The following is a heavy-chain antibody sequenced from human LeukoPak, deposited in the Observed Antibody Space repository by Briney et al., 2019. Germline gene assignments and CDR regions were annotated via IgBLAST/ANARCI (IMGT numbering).Heavy chain of an antibody. CDR2: IRGRGGGT. J-gene: IGHJ4*02. D-gene: IGHD5-18*01. Sequence: GGSLRLSCAASGFTFRNYAMTWVRQAPGKGLEWVSGIRGRGGGTDYAEFVKGRFTISRDNSKNTLFLQMNSLRAEDTAVYYCARDGNVDKAMVTTRPPDYWGQGTLVTVSS. CDR3: ARDGNVDKAMVTTRPPDY. CDR1: GFTFRNYA. V-gene: IGHV3-23*01.